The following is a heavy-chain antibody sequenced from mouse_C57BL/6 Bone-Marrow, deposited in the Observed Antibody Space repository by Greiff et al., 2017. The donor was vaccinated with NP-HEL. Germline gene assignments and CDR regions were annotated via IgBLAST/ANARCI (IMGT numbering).Heavy chain of an antibody. CDR3: ASGVLWSCAY. CDR1: GFTFSSYA. J-gene: IGHJ3*01. CDR2: ISDGGSYT. Sequence: DVKLVESGGGLVKPGGSLKLSCAASGFTFSSYAMSWVRQTPEKRLEWVATISDGGSYTYYPDNVKGRFTISRDNAKNNLYLQMSHLKSEDTAMYYCASGVLWSCAYWGQGTLVTVSA. D-gene: IGHD1-1*02. V-gene: IGHV5-4*03.